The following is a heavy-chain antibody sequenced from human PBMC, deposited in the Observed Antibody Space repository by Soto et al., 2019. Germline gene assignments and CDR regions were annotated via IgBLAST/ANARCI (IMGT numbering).Heavy chain of an antibody. CDR3: ARAREAGWNGFAI. Sequence: QVQLVESGGGVVQPGRSLRLSCAASGFTFSRYGLQWVRQAPGKGLEWVAGLWCDGSNKYHADSVKGRFTISRDNYKTSLDLEMNSVIVADTAVYCGARAREAGWNGFAIWGRGTMVTVSS. J-gene: IGHJ3*02. CDR1: GFTFSRYG. D-gene: IGHD1-1*01. V-gene: IGHV3-33*01. CDR2: LWCDGSNK.